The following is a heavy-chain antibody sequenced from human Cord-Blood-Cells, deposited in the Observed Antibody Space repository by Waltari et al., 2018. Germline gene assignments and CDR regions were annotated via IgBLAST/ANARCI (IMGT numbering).Heavy chain of an antibody. CDR3: ARLTGDAFDI. D-gene: IGHD7-27*01. CDR2: INHSGST. J-gene: IGHJ3*02. Sequence: QVQLQQRGAGLLKPSETLSLTCAAYGGSFSGYYWSWIRQPPGKGLEWIGEINHSGSTNYNPSLKSRVTISVDTSKNQFSLKLSSVTAADTAVYYCARLTGDAFDIWGQGTMVTVSS. V-gene: IGHV4-34*01. CDR1: GGSFSGYY.